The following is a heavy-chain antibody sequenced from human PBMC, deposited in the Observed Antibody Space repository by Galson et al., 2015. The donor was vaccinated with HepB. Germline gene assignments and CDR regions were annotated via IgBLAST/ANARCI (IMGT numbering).Heavy chain of an antibody. V-gene: IGHV1-18*01. CDR1: GGTFTSYT. D-gene: IGHD1-1*01. CDR2: ISVYNGNT. J-gene: IGHJ6*02. CDR3: ARRLSGTMDV. Sequence: SVKVSCKASGGTFTSYTFTWVRQAPGQGLEWMGWISVYNGNTNYAQKFRGRVTMTADTSTSTAYMELRSLRSDDTAVYYCARRLSGTMDVWGQGAMVTVSS.